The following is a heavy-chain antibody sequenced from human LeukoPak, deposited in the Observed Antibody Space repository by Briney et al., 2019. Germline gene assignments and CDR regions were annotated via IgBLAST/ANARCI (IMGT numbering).Heavy chain of an antibody. Sequence: GGSLRLSCAASGFTFSSYAMNWVRQAPGKGLEWVSSISGSGDGTYYTDSVKGRFTISRENSKNTLYLQMNSLRAEDTAVFYCAKGPMGRIDYWGQGTLVTVSS. D-gene: IGHD2-15*01. CDR2: ISGSGDGT. CDR1: GFTFSSYA. V-gene: IGHV3-23*01. CDR3: AKGPMGRIDY. J-gene: IGHJ4*02.